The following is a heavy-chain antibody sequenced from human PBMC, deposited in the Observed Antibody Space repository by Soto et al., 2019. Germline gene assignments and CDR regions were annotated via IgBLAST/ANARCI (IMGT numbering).Heavy chain of an antibody. D-gene: IGHD5-18*01. CDR3: ASGYSYGNYYYYGMDV. Sequence: EVQLVESGGGLVKPGGSLRLSCAASGFTFSSYSMNWVRQAPGKGLEWVSSISSSSSYIYYADSVKGRFTISRDNAKNSLYLQMNSLRAEDRAVYYCASGYSYGNYYYYGMDVWGQGTTVTVSS. J-gene: IGHJ6*02. CDR1: GFTFSSYS. V-gene: IGHV3-21*01. CDR2: ISSSSSYI.